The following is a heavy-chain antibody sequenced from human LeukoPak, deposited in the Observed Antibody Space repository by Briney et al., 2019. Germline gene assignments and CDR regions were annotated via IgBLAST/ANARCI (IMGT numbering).Heavy chain of an antibody. CDR1: GGTFSSYA. D-gene: IGHD6-19*01. J-gene: IGHJ4*02. Sequence: SVKVSCKASGGTFSSYAISWVRQAPGQGLEWMGGIIPIFGTANYAQKFQGRVTITADESTSTAYMELSSLRSEDTAVYYCASLGLGYSSGWYNYWGQGTLVTVSS. CDR3: ASLGLGYSSGWYNY. V-gene: IGHV1-69*13. CDR2: IIPIFGTA.